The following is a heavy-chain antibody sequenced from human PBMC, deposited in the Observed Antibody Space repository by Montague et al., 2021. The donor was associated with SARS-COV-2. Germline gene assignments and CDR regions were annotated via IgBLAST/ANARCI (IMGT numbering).Heavy chain of an antibody. CDR2: TYYRSKWYN. V-gene: IGHV6-1*01. D-gene: IGHD3-22*01. CDR3: ARGSSGYYTPRPFDY. Sequence: CAIPGDSVSSNSAAWNWIRQSPSRGLERLGRTYYRSKWYNDYAVSVKSRITINPDTSKNQFSLQLNSVTPEDTTVYYCARGSSGYYTPRPFDYWGQGTPVTVSS. CDR1: GDSVSSNSAA. J-gene: IGHJ4*02.